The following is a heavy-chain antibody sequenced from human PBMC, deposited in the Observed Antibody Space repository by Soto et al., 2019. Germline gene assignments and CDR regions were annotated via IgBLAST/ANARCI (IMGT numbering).Heavy chain of an antibody. V-gene: IGHV4-34*01. CDR1: GGSFSGYY. J-gene: IGHJ6*02. D-gene: IGHD3-3*01. CDR3: ARCGISFSSYDFWSAYGSDGMDV. Sequence: NPSETLSLTCAVYGGSFSGYYWSWIRQPPGKGLEWIGEINHSGSTNYNPSLKSRVTISVDTSKNQFSLKLSSVTAADTAVYYCARCGISFSSYDFWSAYGSDGMDVWGQGTTVTVSS. CDR2: INHSGST.